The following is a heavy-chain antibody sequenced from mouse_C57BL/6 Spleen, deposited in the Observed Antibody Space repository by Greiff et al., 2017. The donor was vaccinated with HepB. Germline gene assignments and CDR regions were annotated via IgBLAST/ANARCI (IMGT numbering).Heavy chain of an antibody. D-gene: IGHD1-1*01. CDR3: AGGSSQAWFAY. CDR1: GFTFSDYG. CDR2: ISSGSSTI. Sequence: DVMLVESGGGLVKPGGSLKLSCAASGFTFSDYGMHWVRQAPEKGLEWVAYISSGSSTIYYADTVKGRFTISRDNAKNTLFLQMTSLRSEDTAMYYCAGGSSQAWFAYWGQGTLVTVSA. J-gene: IGHJ3*01. V-gene: IGHV5-17*01.